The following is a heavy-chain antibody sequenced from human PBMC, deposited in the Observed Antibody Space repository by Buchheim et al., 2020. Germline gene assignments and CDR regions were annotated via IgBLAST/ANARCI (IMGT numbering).Heavy chain of an antibody. J-gene: IGHJ6*02. V-gene: IGHV3-30*18. Sequence: QVQLVESGGGVVQPGRSLRLSCAASGFTFSSYGMHWVRQAPGKGLEWVAVISYDGRNKYSADSVKGRFTISRDNSKNTLYLQMNILRTEDTAVYYCAKVSAAGPQGEYYYYYYGMDVWGQGTT. CDR3: AKVSAAGPQGEYYYYYYGMDV. CDR1: GFTFSSYG. CDR2: ISYDGRNK. D-gene: IGHD6-13*01.